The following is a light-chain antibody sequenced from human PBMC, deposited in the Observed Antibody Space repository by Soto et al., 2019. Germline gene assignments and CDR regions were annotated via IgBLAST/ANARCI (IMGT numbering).Light chain of an antibody. CDR2: DAS. Sequence: EFVLTQSPGTLSLSPGERATLSCRASQTVRNNYLAWYQQKPGQAPRLLIYDASSRATGIPARFSGSGSGTDFSLTISRLEPEDFAVYYCQQRSNWPHFCQGTRLEVK. J-gene: IGKJ5*01. V-gene: IGKV3D-20*02. CDR3: QQRSNWPH. CDR1: QTVRNNY.